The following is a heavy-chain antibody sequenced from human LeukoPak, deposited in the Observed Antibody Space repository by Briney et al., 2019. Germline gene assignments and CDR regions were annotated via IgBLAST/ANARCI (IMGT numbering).Heavy chain of an antibody. CDR1: GFIFSIYN. CDR3: ARNPDSGSYGNEYYYYMDV. CDR2: IPSRSKYI. Sequence: GGSVRLSCAASGFIFSIYNMKWVRQAPRKGREGVLSIPSRSKYIYYADSVKGRFSISRDNARNSLSLQMNSLRAEDTAVYSRARNPDSGSYGNEYYYYMDVWGKGTTVTISS. V-gene: IGHV3-21*01. D-gene: IGHD1-26*01. J-gene: IGHJ6*03.